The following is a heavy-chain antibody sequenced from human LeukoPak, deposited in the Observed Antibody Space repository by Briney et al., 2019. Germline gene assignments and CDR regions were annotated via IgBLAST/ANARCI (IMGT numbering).Heavy chain of an antibody. CDR1: GFTFKSHA. D-gene: IGHD3-22*01. CDR3: AKFPSYDSSGHDGFDV. CDR2: TSGSGGSK. Sequence: GGSLRLSCAASGFTFKSHAMSWVRQVPGKGLEWVSATSGSGGSKFYADSVKGRFTISRDNSKNTLYLQMNSLRAEDRAVYYCAKFPSYDSSGHDGFDVWGQGTRVTVSS. V-gene: IGHV3-23*01. J-gene: IGHJ3*01.